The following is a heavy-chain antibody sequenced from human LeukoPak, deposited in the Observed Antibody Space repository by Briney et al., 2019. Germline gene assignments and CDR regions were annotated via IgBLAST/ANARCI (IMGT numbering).Heavy chain of an antibody. D-gene: IGHD4-17*01. J-gene: IGHJ6*03. CDR2: INPNSGGT. CDR3: ASGVYGDYHYYYYYMDV. Sequence: ASVKVSCKASGYTFTGYYMHWVRQAPGQGLEWMGWINPNSGGTNYAQKFQGRVTMTRDTSISTAYMELSRLRSDDTAVYYCASGVYGDYHYYYYYMDVWGKGTTVTVSS. CDR1: GYTFTGYY. V-gene: IGHV1-2*02.